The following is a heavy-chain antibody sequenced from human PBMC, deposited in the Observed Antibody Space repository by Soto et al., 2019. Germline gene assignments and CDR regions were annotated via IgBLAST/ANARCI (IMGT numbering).Heavy chain of an antibody. D-gene: IGHD3-22*01. Sequence: EVQLVETGGGLIQPGGSLRLSCAASGFNITNNYMSWVRQAPGKGLEWVSFIYSGGSTYYADSVKGRFSISRDISKNTLFLQMNRLRAEDTAVYYCARSYDSSGYYPGSFDYWGQGTLVTVSS. CDR1: GFNITNNY. J-gene: IGHJ4*02. V-gene: IGHV3-53*02. CDR2: IYSGGST. CDR3: ARSYDSSGYYPGSFDY.